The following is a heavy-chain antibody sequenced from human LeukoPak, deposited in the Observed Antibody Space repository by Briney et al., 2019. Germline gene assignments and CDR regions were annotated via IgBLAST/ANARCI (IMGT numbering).Heavy chain of an antibody. CDR1: GFTFSSYW. Sequence: GGSLRLSCAASGFTFSSYWMSWVRQAPGKGLEWVANIKQDGSEECYVDSVKGRFTISRDNAKNSLSLQMNSLRAEDTAVYYCAGVIAARPSDYWGQGSLVTVSS. V-gene: IGHV3-7*04. CDR2: IKQDGSEE. D-gene: IGHD6-13*01. J-gene: IGHJ4*02. CDR3: AGVIAARPSDY.